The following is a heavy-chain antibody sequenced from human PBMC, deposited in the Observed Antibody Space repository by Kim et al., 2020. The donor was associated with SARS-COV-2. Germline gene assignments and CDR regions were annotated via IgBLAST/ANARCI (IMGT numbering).Heavy chain of an antibody. V-gene: IGHV3-48*03. CDR2: INPGGDTI. D-gene: IGHD2-15*01. CDR1: GFMVNSYD. J-gene: IGHJ3*01. CDR3: TRAEMLPHFDV. Sequence: GGSLRLSCEASGFMVNSYDMNWVRQAPGKGLEWLSFINPGGDTIYYADAVRGRITISSDNAKNTLSLDMNSLRREDTAVYYCTRAEMLPHFDVWGQGTTVTVSS.